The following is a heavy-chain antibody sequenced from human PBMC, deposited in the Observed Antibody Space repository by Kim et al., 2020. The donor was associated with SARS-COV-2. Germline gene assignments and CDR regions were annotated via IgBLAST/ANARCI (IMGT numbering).Heavy chain of an antibody. CDR3: AKGGSTKYYYYYGMDV. J-gene: IGHJ6*02. D-gene: IGHD3-16*01. Sequence: SVKGRFTISRDNAKNSLYLQMNSLRAEDTALYYCAKGGSTKYYYYYGMDVWGQGTTVTVSS. V-gene: IGHV3-9*01.